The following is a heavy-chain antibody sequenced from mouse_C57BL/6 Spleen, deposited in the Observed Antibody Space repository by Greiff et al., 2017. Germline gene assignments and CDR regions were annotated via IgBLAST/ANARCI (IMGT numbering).Heavy chain of an antibody. CDR3: ASHYCGSSVAWFAY. Sequence: VQLQQSGPELVKPGASVKISCKASGYAFSSSWMNWVKQRPGKGLEWIGRIYPGDGATNYNGKFKGKATLTADKSSSTAYMQLSSLTSEDSAVYVCASHYCGSSVAWFAYWGQGTLVTVSA. V-gene: IGHV1-82*01. D-gene: IGHD1-1*01. CDR2: IYPGDGAT. CDR1: GYAFSSSW. J-gene: IGHJ3*01.